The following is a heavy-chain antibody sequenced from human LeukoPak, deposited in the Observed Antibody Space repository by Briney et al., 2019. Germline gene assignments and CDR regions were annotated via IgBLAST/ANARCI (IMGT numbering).Heavy chain of an antibody. Sequence: ASVKVSCKASGYTFTGYYMHWVRQAPGQWLEWMGWINPNSGGTNYAQKFQGWVTMTRDTSISTAYMELSRLRSDDTAVYYCARGTTLSYYYPNWFDPWGQGTLVTVSS. CDR1: GYTFTGYY. J-gene: IGHJ5*02. CDR2: INPNSGGT. D-gene: IGHD3-10*01. CDR3: ARGTTLSYYYPNWFDP. V-gene: IGHV1-2*04.